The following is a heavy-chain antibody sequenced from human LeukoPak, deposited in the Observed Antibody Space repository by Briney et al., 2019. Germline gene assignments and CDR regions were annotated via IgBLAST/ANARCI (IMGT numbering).Heavy chain of an antibody. D-gene: IGHD6-13*01. CDR1: GYTFSGYY. J-gene: IGHJ4*02. V-gene: IGHV1-2*02. CDR3: ARVTPGYFDY. CDR2: INPKSGGT. Sequence: ASVKVSCKASGYTFSGYYIHWVRQAPGQGLGWMGWINPKSGGTNSAQKFQGRVTMTRDTSISTAYMELSRLTSDDTAVYYCARVTPGYFDYWGQGTLVTVSS.